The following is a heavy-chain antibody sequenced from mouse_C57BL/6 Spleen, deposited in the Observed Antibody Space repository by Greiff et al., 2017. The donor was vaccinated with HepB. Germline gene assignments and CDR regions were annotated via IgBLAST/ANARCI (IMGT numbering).Heavy chain of an antibody. CDR2: INPGSGGT. J-gene: IGHJ3*01. CDR3: ASEGDYDYPFAY. CDR1: GYAFTNYL. D-gene: IGHD2-4*01. Sequence: VQGVESGAELVRPGTSVKVSCKASGYAFTNYLIEWVKQRPGQGLEWIGVINPGSGGTNYNEKFKGKATLTADKSSSTAYMQLSSLTSEDSAVYFCASEGDYDYPFAYWGQGTLVTVSA. V-gene: IGHV1-54*01.